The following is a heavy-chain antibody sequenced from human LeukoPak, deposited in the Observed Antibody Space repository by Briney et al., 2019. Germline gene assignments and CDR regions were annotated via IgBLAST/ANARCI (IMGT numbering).Heavy chain of an antibody. J-gene: IGHJ5*02. V-gene: IGHV4-59*06. CDR2: IYYSGST. Sequence: SETLSLTCTVSGGSISSYYWSWIRQPPGKGLEWIGYIYYSGSTYYNPSLKSRVTISVDTSKNQFSLKLSSVTAADTAVYYCGEWPDPWGQGTLVTVSS. D-gene: IGHD3-3*01. CDR3: GEWPDP. CDR1: GGSISSYY.